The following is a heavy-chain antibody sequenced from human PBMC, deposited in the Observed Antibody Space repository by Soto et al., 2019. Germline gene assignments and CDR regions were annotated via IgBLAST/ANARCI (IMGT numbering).Heavy chain of an antibody. D-gene: IGHD3-22*01. CDR1: GFTFTSSA. V-gene: IGHV1-58*01. J-gene: IGHJ3*02. CDR3: AAASYYYDSSGSHFES. Sequence: ASVKVSCKASGFTFTSSAVQWVRQARGQRLEWIGWIVVGSGNTNYAQKFQERVTITRDMSTSTAYMELSSLRSEDTAVYYCAAASYYYDSSGSHFESWGQRKMVTVS. CDR2: IVVGSGNT.